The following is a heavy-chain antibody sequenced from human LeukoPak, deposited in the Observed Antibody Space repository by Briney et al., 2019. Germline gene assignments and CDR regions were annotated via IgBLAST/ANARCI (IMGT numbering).Heavy chain of an antibody. D-gene: IGHD6-13*01. Sequence: GGSLRLSCAASGFTFSSYWMHWVRQAPGKGLVWVSRINSDGSSTSYADSVKGRFTISRDNAKNTLYLQMNSLRAEDTAVYYCATKAAAYYYYYGMDVWGQGTTVTVSS. J-gene: IGHJ6*02. CDR3: ATKAAAYYYYYGMDV. CDR1: GFTFSSYW. V-gene: IGHV3-74*01. CDR2: INSDGSST.